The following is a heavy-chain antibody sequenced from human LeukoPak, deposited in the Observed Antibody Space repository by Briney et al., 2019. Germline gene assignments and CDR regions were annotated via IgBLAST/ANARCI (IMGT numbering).Heavy chain of an antibody. J-gene: IGHJ4*02. Sequence: GGSLRLSCAASGFTFSGSAMHWVRQASGKGLEWVGRIRSKANSYATAYAASVKGGFTISRDDSKNTAYLQMNSLKTEDTAVYYCTRQIAAAGTNYWGQGTLVTVSS. CDR1: GFTFSGSA. CDR2: IRSKANSYAT. V-gene: IGHV3-73*01. CDR3: TRQIAAAGTNY. D-gene: IGHD6-13*01.